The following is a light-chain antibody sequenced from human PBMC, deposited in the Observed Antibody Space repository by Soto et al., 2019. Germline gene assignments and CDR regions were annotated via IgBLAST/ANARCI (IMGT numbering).Light chain of an antibody. J-gene: IGKJ5*01. CDR3: QQYGNSPIT. V-gene: IGKV3-20*01. Sequence: EIVLTQSPGTLSLSPGERATLSCRASQSVSTTYLAWYQQKAGQAPRLLISGASSGATGVPDRFSGSGSGTEFTLTITRLEPEDFALYYCQQYGNSPITFGQGTRLEIK. CDR1: QSVSTTY. CDR2: GAS.